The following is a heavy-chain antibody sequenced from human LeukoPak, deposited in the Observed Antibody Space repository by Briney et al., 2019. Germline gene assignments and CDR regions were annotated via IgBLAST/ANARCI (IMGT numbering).Heavy chain of an antibody. V-gene: IGHV1-69*06. Sequence: SVKVSCKASGGTFSSNAIIWVRQAPGQGLEWMGGIIPIFGTANYAQTFQGRVTITADKSTSTAYMELGSLRSDDTAVYYCARTNCDGDCYSSRGWFDPGGQGTLVTVSS. CDR3: ARTNCDGDCYSSRGWFDP. D-gene: IGHD2-21*02. CDR1: GGTFSSNA. J-gene: IGHJ5*02. CDR2: IIPIFGTA.